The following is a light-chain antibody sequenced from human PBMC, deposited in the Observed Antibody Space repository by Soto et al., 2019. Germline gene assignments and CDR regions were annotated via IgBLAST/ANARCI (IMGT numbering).Light chain of an antibody. J-gene: IGLJ2*01. CDR3: STWDDNLRVL. CDR2: RNY. CDR1: SSNIGNNY. Sequence: QSVLTQTPSVSGTPGQRVTISCYGSSSNIGNNYVYWYQQFPGTAPKLLIYRNYHRPSGVPDRFSASKSGTSASLAISGLRSEDEADYYCSTWDDNLRVLFGGGTKVTVL. V-gene: IGLV1-47*01.